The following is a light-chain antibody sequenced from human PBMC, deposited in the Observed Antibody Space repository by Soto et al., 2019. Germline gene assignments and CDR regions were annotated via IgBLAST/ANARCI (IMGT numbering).Light chain of an antibody. CDR2: GAS. CDR3: QQYGSSPPNT. Sequence: ELVMTQSPVTLSVSPGERVTLSCRASQSVRSNLAWYQQKPGQAPRLLIYGASTRATGIPARFSGSGSGTEFTLTISSLQSEDLAVYYCQQYGSSPPNTFGQGTKLEIK. CDR1: QSVRSN. J-gene: IGKJ2*01. V-gene: IGKV3-15*01.